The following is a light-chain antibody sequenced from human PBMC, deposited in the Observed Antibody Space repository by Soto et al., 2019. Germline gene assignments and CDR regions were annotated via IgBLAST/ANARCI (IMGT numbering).Light chain of an antibody. CDR1: QSMGSW. V-gene: IGKV1-5*03. CDR2: KAS. CDR3: QHYNTYST. J-gene: IGKJ1*01. Sequence: DIEITQSPSTLSASVGDRVIITCRASQSMGSWLAWYKPKPGKAPKFLIYKASSLESGAPSRFSGSGSGTEFTLTISSLQPDDLATYYCQHYNTYSTFGQGTKVDIK.